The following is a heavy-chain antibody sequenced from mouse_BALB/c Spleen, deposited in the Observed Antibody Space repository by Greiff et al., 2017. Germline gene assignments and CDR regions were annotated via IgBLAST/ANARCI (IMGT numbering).Heavy chain of an antibody. V-gene: IGHV3-2*02. D-gene: IGHD2-1*01. Sequence: EVHLVESGPGLVKPSQSLSLTCTVTGYSITSDYAWNWIRQFPGNKLEWMGYISYSGSTSYNPSLKSRISITRDTSKNQFFLQLNSVTTEDTATYYCAILYGNYPYYYAMDYWGQGTSVTVSS. J-gene: IGHJ4*01. CDR2: ISYSGST. CDR3: AILYGNYPYYYAMDY. CDR1: GYSITSDYA.